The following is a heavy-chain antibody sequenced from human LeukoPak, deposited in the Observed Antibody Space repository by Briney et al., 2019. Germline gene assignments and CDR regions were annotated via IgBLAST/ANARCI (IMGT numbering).Heavy chain of an antibody. D-gene: IGHD5-18*01. J-gene: IGHJ3*02. CDR1: GGSISSGGYY. V-gene: IGHV4-31*03. CDR3: ASWSADTAIIDAFDI. CDR2: IYYSGST. Sequence: SETLSLTCTVSGGSISSGGYYWSWIRQHPGKGLEWIGYIYYSGSTYYNPSLKSRVTISVDTSKNQFSLKLSSVTAADTAVYYCASWSADTAIIDAFDIWGQGTMVTVSS.